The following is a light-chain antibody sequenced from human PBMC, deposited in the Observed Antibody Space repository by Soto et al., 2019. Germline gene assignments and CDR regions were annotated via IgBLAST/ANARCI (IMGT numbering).Light chain of an antibody. CDR2: TNN. V-gene: IGLV1-44*01. Sequence: QSVLTQPPSASETPGQRVTISCSGSNSNIGSNTVNWYQHLPGTAPKLLIYTNNQRPSGVPDRFSGSKSGTSTSLAISGLRSEDEADYYCAAWDDSLNGWVFGGGTQLTVL. CDR3: AAWDDSLNGWV. CDR1: NSNIGSNT. J-gene: IGLJ3*02.